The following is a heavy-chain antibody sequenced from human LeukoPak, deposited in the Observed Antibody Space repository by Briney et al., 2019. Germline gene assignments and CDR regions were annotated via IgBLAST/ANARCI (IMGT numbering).Heavy chain of an antibody. V-gene: IGHV4-4*07. Sequence: SETLSLTCTVSGGSISSYYWSWIRQPPGKGLEWIGRIYTSGSTNYNPSLKSRVTMSVDTSKNQFSLKLSSVTAADTAVYYCARDDTAQDAFDIWGQGTMVTVSS. J-gene: IGHJ3*02. CDR1: GGSISSYY. CDR3: ARDDTAQDAFDI. D-gene: IGHD5-18*01. CDR2: IYTSGST.